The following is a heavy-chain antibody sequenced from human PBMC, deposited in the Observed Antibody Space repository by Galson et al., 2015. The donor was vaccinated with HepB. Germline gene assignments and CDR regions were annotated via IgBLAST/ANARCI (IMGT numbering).Heavy chain of an antibody. V-gene: IGHV3-74*01. CDR2: INSDGSST. D-gene: IGHD3-22*01. Sequence: SLRLSCAASGFSFSGYWMHWVRQAPGKGLVWVSRINSDGSSTRYAGSVRGRFTISRDNAKSTLYLQMNSLRAEDTAVYYCAREYDSSDYLPVGYYGMDVWGQGTTVTVSS. J-gene: IGHJ6*02. CDR3: AREYDSSDYLPVGYYGMDV. CDR1: GFSFSGYW.